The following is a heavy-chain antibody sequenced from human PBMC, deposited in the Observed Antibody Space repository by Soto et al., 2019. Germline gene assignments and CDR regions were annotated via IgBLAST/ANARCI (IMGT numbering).Heavy chain of an antibody. CDR2: IDPSDSYT. J-gene: IGHJ5*02. CDR1: GYSFTSYW. V-gene: IGHV5-10-1*01. CDR3: ARGRSSSPGWFDP. D-gene: IGHD6-6*01. Sequence: GESLKISCKGSGYSFTSYWISWVRQMPGKGLEWMGRIDPSDSYTNYSPSFQGHVTISADKSISTAYLQWSSLRASDTAMYYCARGRSSSPGWFDPWGQGTLVTVSS.